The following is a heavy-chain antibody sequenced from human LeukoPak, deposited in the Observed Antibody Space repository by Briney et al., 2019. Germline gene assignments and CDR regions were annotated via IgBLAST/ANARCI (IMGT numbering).Heavy chain of an antibody. V-gene: IGHV3-48*04. CDR3: VRDSYYAFDI. J-gene: IGHJ3*02. D-gene: IGHD2-8*01. Sequence: GGSLRLSCAVSGFAFGSEAMSWVRQSPGKGLEWVSYISSSSSTVFHADSVKGRFTISRDNAKSSLFLHMNSLRAEDTAIYYCVRDSYYAFDIWGQGTVVAVSS. CDR1: GFAFGSEA. CDR2: ISSSSSTV.